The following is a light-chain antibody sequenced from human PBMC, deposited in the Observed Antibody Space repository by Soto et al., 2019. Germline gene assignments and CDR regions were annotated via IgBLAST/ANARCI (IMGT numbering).Light chain of an antibody. CDR1: QSVSSSA. Sequence: EIVLTQSPGTLSLSPGERATLSCRASQSVSSSALAWYQQKPGQAPRLLISGASNRATGIPDRFSGSGSGTDFALTISRLEPEDFAVYYCQQYGSSPRTFGQGTKVELK. CDR2: GAS. V-gene: IGKV3-20*01. CDR3: QQYGSSPRT. J-gene: IGKJ1*01.